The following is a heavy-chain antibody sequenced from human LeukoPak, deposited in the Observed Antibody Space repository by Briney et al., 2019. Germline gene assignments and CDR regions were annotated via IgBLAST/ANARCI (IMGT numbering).Heavy chain of an antibody. D-gene: IGHD3-9*01. V-gene: IGHV3-74*01. CDR3: VRGADTGYSSDS. Sequence: PGGSLRLSCVASGFTSSRYWMHWVRQAPGKGLVWVSRINSDGRSTNYADSVKGRFSISRDNAENTLYLQMNSLRVEDTAVYYCVRGADTGYSSDSWGQGTLVTVSS. CDR1: GFTSSRYW. J-gene: IGHJ4*02. CDR2: INSDGRST.